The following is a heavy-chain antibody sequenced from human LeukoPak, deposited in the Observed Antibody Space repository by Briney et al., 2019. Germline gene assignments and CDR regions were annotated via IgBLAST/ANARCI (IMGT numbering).Heavy chain of an antibody. Sequence: PGGFLRLSCAASGFTFSSYWMHWVRQAPGKGLVWVSRINTDGSSTSYADSVKGRFTISRDNAKNSLYLQMNSLRAEDTAKYYCARDVYGSGLGAFDLWGQGTMVTVSS. V-gene: IGHV3-74*01. CDR3: ARDVYGSGLGAFDL. CDR2: INTDGSST. D-gene: IGHD3-10*01. J-gene: IGHJ3*01. CDR1: GFTFSSYW.